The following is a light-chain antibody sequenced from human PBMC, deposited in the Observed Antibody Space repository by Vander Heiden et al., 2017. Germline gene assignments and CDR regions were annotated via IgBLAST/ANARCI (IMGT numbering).Light chain of an antibody. J-gene: IGKJ4*01. CDR1: QSLTTW. CDR2: DIS. V-gene: IGKV1-5*01. Sequence: DIQMTQSPSTLSASIGDRVTITCRASQSLTTWLAWYQQKPGQAPQVLISDISTLEVGVPSRFSGSGSGTEFTLTISSLQPDDFATYSCQQYNDYPLTFGGGTNVEIK. CDR3: QQYNDYPLT.